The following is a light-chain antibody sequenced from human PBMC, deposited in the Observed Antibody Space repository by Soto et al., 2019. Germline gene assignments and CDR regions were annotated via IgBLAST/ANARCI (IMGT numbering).Light chain of an antibody. CDR2: GAS. CDR1: QSVSSSY. J-gene: IGKJ4*01. V-gene: IGKV3D-7*01. CDR3: QQDYNLLT. Sequence: EIVMTQSPATLSLSPGERATLSRRASQSVSSSYLSWYQQKPGQAPRLLIYGASTRATGIPARFSGSGSGTDFTLTISSLQPEDFAVYYCQQDYNLLTFGGGTKVEIK.